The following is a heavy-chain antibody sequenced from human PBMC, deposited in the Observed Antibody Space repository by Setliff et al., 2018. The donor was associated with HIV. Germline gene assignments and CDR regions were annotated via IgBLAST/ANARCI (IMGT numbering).Heavy chain of an antibody. CDR3: ARRDGYGYGFYFDY. D-gene: IGHD5-18*01. Sequence: SETLSLTCAVYGGSLSGYYWSWIRQPPGKGLEWFGEINHSGSTNYNPSLKSRVTISVDTSKNQFSLNVSSVTAADTAVYYCARRDGYGYGFYFDYWGQGTLVTVSS. CDR1: GGSLSGYY. CDR2: INHSGST. J-gene: IGHJ4*02. V-gene: IGHV4-34*01.